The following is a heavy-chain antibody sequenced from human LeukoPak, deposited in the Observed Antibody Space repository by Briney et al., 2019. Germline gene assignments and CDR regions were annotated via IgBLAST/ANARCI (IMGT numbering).Heavy chain of an antibody. CDR1: GFTFSSYA. D-gene: IGHD1-26*01. Sequence: PGGSLRLSCAASGFTFSSYAMSWVRQAPGKGLEWVSGISGSGNSAFYPDSVKGRFTISRDNSEKTLYLQMISLRAEDTSVYYCVRDSGSSYGYYFLHWGQGTLVTVSS. V-gene: IGHV3-23*01. CDR3: VRDSGSSYGYYFLH. J-gene: IGHJ1*01. CDR2: ISGSGNSA.